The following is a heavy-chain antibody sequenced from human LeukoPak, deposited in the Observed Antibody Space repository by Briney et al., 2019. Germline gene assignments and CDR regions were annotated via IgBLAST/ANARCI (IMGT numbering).Heavy chain of an antibody. D-gene: IGHD2-21*02. CDR1: GFTFSSYA. J-gene: IGHJ4*02. V-gene: IGHV3-30*04. Sequence: GRSLRLSCAASGFTFSSYAMHWVRQAPGKGLEWVAVISYDGSNKYYADSVKGRFTISRDNSKNTLYLQMNSLRAEDTAVYYCARDGDGEDFDYWGQGTLVTVSS. CDR3: ARDGDGEDFDY. CDR2: ISYDGSNK.